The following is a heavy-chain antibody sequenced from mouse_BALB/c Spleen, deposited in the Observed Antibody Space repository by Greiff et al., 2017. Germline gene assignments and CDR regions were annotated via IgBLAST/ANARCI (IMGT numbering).Heavy chain of an antibody. CDR2: ILPGSGST. Sequence: VQLQQSGAELMKPGASVKISCKATGYTFSSYWIEWVKQRPGHGLEWIGEILPGSGSTNYNEKFKGKATFTADTSSNTAYMQLSSLTSEDSAVYYCARKGLLRYFDYWGQGTTLTVSS. CDR1: GYTFSSYW. J-gene: IGHJ2*01. V-gene: IGHV1-9*01. D-gene: IGHD1-1*01. CDR3: ARKGLLRYFDY.